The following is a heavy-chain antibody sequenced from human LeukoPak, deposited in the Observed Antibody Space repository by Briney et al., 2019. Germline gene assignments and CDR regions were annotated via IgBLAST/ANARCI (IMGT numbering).Heavy chain of an antibody. J-gene: IGHJ1*01. CDR2: IYSGGST. V-gene: IGHV3-66*01. CDR3: ASDSYSPEYFQH. Sequence: GGSLRLSCAASGFSVSNNYMSWVRQAPGKGLEWVSVIYSGGSTFYADSVKGRFTISRDNSKNTLYLQMNSLRAEDTAVYYCASDSYSPEYFQHWGQGALVTVSS. D-gene: IGHD2-15*01. CDR1: GFSVSNNY.